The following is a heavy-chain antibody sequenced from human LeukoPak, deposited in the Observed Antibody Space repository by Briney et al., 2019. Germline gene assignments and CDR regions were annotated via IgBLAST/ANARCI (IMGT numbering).Heavy chain of an antibody. V-gene: IGHV3-33*01. CDR3: ARDYAGENWFEP. J-gene: IGHJ5*02. Sequence: RTLRLSCAASGFTFSSYGMHWVPQAPGKGLEGVSVIWEVGRTKYYADSVKGRFTISRDNSKNTLYLQRNSLGAEDTAVYYCARDYAGENWFEPWGQGTLVTVSS. D-gene: IGHD3-16*01. CDR2: IWEVGRTK. CDR1: GFTFSSYG.